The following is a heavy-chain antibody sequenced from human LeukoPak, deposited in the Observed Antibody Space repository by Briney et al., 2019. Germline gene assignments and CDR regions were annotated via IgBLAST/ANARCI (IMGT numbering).Heavy chain of an antibody. D-gene: IGHD3-3*01. J-gene: IGHJ4*02. CDR3: AKDLGLTYYDFWSGYPVGYYFDY. V-gene: IGHV3-23*01. Sequence: GGSRRLSCAASGFTFSSYAMSWVRQAPGKGLEWVSAFSGSGGSTYYADSVKGRFTISRDNSKNTLYLQMNSLRAEDTAVYYCAKDLGLTYYDFWSGYPVGYYFDYWGQGTLVTVSS. CDR1: GFTFSSYA. CDR2: FSGSGGST.